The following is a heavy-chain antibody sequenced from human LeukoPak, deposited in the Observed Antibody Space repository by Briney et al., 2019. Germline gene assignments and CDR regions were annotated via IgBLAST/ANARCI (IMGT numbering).Heavy chain of an antibody. CDR3: ARGGGLERFDY. CDR2: IIPIFGTA. J-gene: IGHJ4*02. D-gene: IGHD1-1*01. Sequence: GASVKVSCKASGYTFTSYGISWVRQAPGQGLEWMGGIIPIFGTANYAQKFQGRVTITADESTSTAYMELSSLRSEDTAVYYCARGGGLERFDYWGQGTLVTVSS. V-gene: IGHV1-69*13. CDR1: GYTFTSYG.